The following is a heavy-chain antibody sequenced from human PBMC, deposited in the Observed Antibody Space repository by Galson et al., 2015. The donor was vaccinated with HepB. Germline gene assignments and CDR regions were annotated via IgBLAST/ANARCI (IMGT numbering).Heavy chain of an antibody. Sequence: SLRLSCAASGFTFSSYWMHWVRQAPGKGLVWVSRINSDGSSTSYADSVKGRFTISRDNAKNTLYLQMNSLRAEDTAVYYCARDLGGYCSGGSCYSRTNWFDPWGQGTLVTVSS. CDR1: GFTFSSYW. CDR2: INSDGSST. D-gene: IGHD2-15*01. CDR3: ARDLGGYCSGGSCYSRTNWFDP. V-gene: IGHV3-74*01. J-gene: IGHJ5*02.